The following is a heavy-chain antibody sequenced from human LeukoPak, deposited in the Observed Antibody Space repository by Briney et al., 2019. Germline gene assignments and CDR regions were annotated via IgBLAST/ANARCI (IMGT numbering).Heavy chain of an antibody. CDR3: ARTAYLAAYFDY. CDR1: GYTFSDYY. D-gene: IGHD2-15*01. J-gene: IGHJ4*02. V-gene: IGHV1-2*02. CDR2: IDPNSGGT. Sequence: ASVKVSCKASGYTFSDYYMHWVRQAPGQGLEWMGWIDPNSGGTNYAQKFQGRVTMTRDTSITTAYMELSSLRSDDTAVFYCARTAYLAAYFDYWGQGTLVTVSS.